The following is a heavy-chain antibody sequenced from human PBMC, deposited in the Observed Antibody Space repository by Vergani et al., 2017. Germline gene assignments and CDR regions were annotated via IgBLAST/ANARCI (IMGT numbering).Heavy chain of an antibody. D-gene: IGHD2-15*01. CDR2: IVPTLNVA. Sequence: QVQLVQSGAEVKKPVSSVKVSCKASGGTFSSYTITWVRQAPGHGLEWMGRIVPTLNVANYAQNFQGRASITADMSTSTSYMDLSSLRSEDSAVYYCARTLGXCSGDSCYSGIPGVDYYYGPDVWGQGTTVTVSS. CDR1: GGTFSSYT. V-gene: IGHV1-69*02. J-gene: IGHJ6*02. CDR3: ARTLGXCSGDSCYSGIPGVDYYYGPDV.